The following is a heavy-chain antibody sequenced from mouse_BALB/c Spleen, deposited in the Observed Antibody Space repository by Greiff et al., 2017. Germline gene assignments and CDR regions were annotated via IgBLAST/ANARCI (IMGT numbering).Heavy chain of an antibody. J-gene: IGHJ2*01. V-gene: IGHV5-17*02. CDR1: GFTFSSFG. CDR2: ISSGSSTI. Sequence: DVKLVESGGGLVQPGGSRKLSCAASGFTFSSFGMHWVRQAPEKGLEWVAYISSGSSTIYYADTVKGRFTISRDNPKNTLFLQMTSLRSEDTAMYYCARYGYVYFDYWGQGTTLTVSS. CDR3: ARYGYVYFDY. D-gene: IGHD1-2*01.